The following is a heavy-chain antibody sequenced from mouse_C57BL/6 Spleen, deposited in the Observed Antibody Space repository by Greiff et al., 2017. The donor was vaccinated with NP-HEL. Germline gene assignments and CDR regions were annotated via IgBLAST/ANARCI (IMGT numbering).Heavy chain of an antibody. V-gene: IGHV1-80*01. CDR3: ARCTTAQATPFDY. CDR1: GYAFSSYW. D-gene: IGHD3-2*02. CDR2: IYPGDGDT. Sequence: QVQLQQSGAELVKPGASVKISCKASGYAFSSYWMNWVKQRPGKGLEWIGQIYPGDGDTNYNGKFKGKATLTADKSSSTAYMQLSSLTSEDSAVYFCARCTTAQATPFDYWGQGTTLTVSS. J-gene: IGHJ2*01.